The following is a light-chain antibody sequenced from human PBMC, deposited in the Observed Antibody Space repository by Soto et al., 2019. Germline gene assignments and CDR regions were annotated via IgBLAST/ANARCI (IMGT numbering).Light chain of an antibody. CDR1: ASDVGYYNY. V-gene: IGLV2-11*01. CDR3: YSYIPLSTGV. J-gene: IGLJ3*02. CDR2: DVT. Sequence: QSVLTQPRSVSGSPGQSVTISCTGTASDVGYYNYVSWYQQFPGKARKLIIYDVTKRPSGVPDRFSGSKSGNTASLTISGLQAEDEAVYHCYSYIPLSTGVFGGGTQLTVL.